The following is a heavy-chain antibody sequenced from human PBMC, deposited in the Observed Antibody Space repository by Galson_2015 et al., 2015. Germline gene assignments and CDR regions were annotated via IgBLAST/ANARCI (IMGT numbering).Heavy chain of an antibody. V-gene: IGHV4-38-2*02. CDR3: ARSSSAVGYYGLDV. D-gene: IGHD2-15*01. CDR2: IYHSGST. CDR1: GYSISSGYY. Sequence: ETLSLTCTVSGYSISSGYYWGWLRQPPGKELECIGSIYHSGSTYYNPSLKSRVTISVDTSKNQFSLKLSSVTAADTAVYYCARSSSAVGYYGLDVWGQGTTVTVSS. J-gene: IGHJ6*02.